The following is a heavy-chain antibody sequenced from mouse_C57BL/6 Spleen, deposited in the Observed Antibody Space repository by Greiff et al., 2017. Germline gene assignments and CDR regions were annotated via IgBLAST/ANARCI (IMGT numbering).Heavy chain of an antibody. CDR3: ASTTVDYYFDY. CDR2: IWSGGST. CDR1: GFSLTSYG. V-gene: IGHV2-2*01. D-gene: IGHD1-1*01. J-gene: IGHJ2*01. Sequence: VQVVESGPGLVQPSQSLSITCTVSGFSLTSYGVHWVRQSPGKGLEWLGVIWSGGSTDYNAAFISRLSISKDKSKSQVFFKMNSLQADDTAIYYCASTTVDYYFDYWGQGTTLTVSS.